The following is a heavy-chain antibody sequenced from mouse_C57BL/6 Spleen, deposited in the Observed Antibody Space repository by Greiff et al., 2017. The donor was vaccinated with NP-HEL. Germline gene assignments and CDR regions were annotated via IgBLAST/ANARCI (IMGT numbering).Heavy chain of an antibody. CDR3: ARGRGGGYAMDY. CDR1: GYSFTGYF. V-gene: IGHV1-20*01. J-gene: IGHJ4*01. Sequence: VQLQQSGPELVKPGDSVKISCKASGYSFTGYFMNWVMQSHGKSLEWIGRINPYNGDTFYNQKFKGKATLTVDKSSSTAHMELRSLTSEDSAVYYCARGRGGGYAMDYWGQGTSVTVSS. CDR2: INPYNGDT.